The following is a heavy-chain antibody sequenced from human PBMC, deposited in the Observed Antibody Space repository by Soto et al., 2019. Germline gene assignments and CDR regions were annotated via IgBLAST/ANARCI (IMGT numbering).Heavy chain of an antibody. V-gene: IGHV4-34*02. CDR2: ITHGGTT. Sequence: QVHLQQWGAGLLKPSATLSLTCSVSGGSFTDYYWTWIRQPPGKPLEWIGEITHGGTTKDNPFLHSRVTMSVDTSRNPFSLDLTSVTAADTAVYYCARAHTRRMTLGRVAAIMGKQLDSWGQGILVTVSS. CDR3: ARAHTRRMTLGRVAAIMGKQLDS. J-gene: IGHJ4*02. D-gene: IGHD2-15*01. CDR1: GGSFTDYY.